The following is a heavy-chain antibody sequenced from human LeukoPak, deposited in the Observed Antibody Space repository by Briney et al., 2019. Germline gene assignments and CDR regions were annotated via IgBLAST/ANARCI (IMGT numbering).Heavy chain of an antibody. J-gene: IGHJ3*02. Sequence: PSETLSLTCSVSGGSNSAYYWSWIRQPPGKGLEWIGYCHYSGNTNYNPSLKSRATISVDMSKNQFSLTLNSVTAADTAVYYCARSASSTSRSAFDIWGQGTRVTASS. CDR3: ARSASSTSRSAFDI. CDR2: CHYSGNT. V-gene: IGHV4-59*13. CDR1: GGSNSAYY.